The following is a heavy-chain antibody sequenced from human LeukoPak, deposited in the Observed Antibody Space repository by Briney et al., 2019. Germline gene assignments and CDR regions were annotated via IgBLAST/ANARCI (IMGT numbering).Heavy chain of an antibody. J-gene: IGHJ4*02. Sequence: GGSLRLSCAASGFTFDDYAMHWVRQAPGKGLEWVSGISWNSGSIGYADSVKGRFTISRDNAKNSLYLQMNSLRAEDTALYYCAKDIELGSIMITFGGVDYWGQGTLVTVSS. CDR1: GFTFDDYA. D-gene: IGHD3-16*01. CDR3: AKDIELGSIMITFGGVDY. V-gene: IGHV3-9*01. CDR2: ISWNSGSI.